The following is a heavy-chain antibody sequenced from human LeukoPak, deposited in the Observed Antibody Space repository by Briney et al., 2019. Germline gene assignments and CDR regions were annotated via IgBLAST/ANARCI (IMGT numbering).Heavy chain of an antibody. V-gene: IGHV3-7*04. CDR1: GFPFSSYW. D-gene: IGHD5-24*01. Sequence: GSLSLSCVASGFPFSSYWMTWVCQAPGKGLEWVANIKQDGSKKSYVDSVKGRFTISRDNAKNSLYLQMNSLRAEDTAIYYCTRVGYIDEGIDYWGQGTLVTVSS. CDR3: TRVGYIDEGIDY. J-gene: IGHJ4*02. CDR2: IKQDGSKK.